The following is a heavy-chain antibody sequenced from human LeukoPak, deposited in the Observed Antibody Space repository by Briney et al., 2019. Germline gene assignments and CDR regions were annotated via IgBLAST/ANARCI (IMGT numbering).Heavy chain of an antibody. J-gene: IGHJ6*03. CDR1: GFTFSSYA. CDR2: ISGSGGST. CDR3: AKSRPGNYDILTGYYSYLYYMDV. V-gene: IGHV3-23*01. D-gene: IGHD3-9*01. Sequence: GGSLRLSCAASGFTFSSYAMSWVRQAPGKGLEWVSAISGSGGSTYYADSVKGRFTISRDNSKNTLYLQMNSLRAEDTAVYYCAKSRPGNYDILTGYYSYLYYMDVWGKGTTVTISS.